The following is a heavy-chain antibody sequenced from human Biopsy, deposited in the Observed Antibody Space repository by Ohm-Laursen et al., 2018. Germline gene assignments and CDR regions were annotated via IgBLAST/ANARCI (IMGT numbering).Heavy chain of an antibody. CDR1: GGTFTNYA. Sequence: GSSVKVSCRAPGGTFTNYAISWVRQAPGQGLEWMGGIIPMFGTANYAQMFQGRVTISADESTSTSYIELSSLTTEDTAIYYCARGPHSGSHSCFDYWGRGTLVTVSS. CDR3: ARGPHSGSHSCFDY. CDR2: IIPMFGTA. J-gene: IGHJ4*02. V-gene: IGHV1-69*01. D-gene: IGHD1-26*01.